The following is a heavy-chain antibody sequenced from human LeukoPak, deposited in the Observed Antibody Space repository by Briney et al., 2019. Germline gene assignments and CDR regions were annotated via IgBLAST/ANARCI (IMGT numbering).Heavy chain of an antibody. CDR2: INHSGST. J-gene: IGHJ6*02. CDR1: GGSFSGYY. D-gene: IGHD1/OR15-1a*01. V-gene: IGHV4-34*01. Sequence: SETLSLTCAVYGGSFSGYYWSWIRQPPGKGLEWIGEINHSGSTNYNPSLKSRVTISVDTSKNQFSLKLSSVTAADTAVYYCARGPYLTESVPVLNKGNYYYYGMDVWGQGTTVTVSS. CDR3: ARGPYLTESVPVLNKGNYYYYGMDV.